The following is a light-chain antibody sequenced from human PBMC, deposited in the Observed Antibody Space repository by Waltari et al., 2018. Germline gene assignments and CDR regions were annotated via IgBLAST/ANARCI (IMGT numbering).Light chain of an antibody. CDR2: KAS. CDR1: QSINNW. Sequence: DIQMTQSPSTLSASVGDRVTITCRASQSINNWLAWYQQKPGKAPKVLIYKASSLESGVPSRFSGSGSGPEFTLTISSLQPDDFATYYCQQYQHYPLTLGQGTKVEIK. J-gene: IGKJ1*01. V-gene: IGKV1-5*03. CDR3: QQYQHYPLT.